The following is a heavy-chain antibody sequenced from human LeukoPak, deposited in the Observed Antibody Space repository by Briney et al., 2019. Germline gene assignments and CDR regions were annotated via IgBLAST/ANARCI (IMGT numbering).Heavy chain of an antibody. CDR3: ASGEVGELYY. CDR2: IKQDGSEK. Sequence: GGSLRLSCAASGFTFSGYWMSWVRQAPGKGLEWVANIKQDGSEKYYVDSVKGRFTISRDNAKNSLYLQMNSLRAEDTAVYYCASGEVGELYYWGQGTLVTVSS. V-gene: IGHV3-7*01. D-gene: IGHD3-10*01. J-gene: IGHJ4*02. CDR1: GFTFSGYW.